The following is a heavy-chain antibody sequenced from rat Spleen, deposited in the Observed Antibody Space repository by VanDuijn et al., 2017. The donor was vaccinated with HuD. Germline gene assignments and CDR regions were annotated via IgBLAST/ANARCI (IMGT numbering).Heavy chain of an antibody. J-gene: IGHJ2*01. Sequence: QVQLKESGPGLVQPSQTLSLTCTVSGFSLSNYGLIWVRQPPGKGLEWIGGIWGDESTDYNSALKSRLSISRDASKSQVLLKMSGLQTDDTSIYYCARGDYSGDNFDYWGQGIMVTVSS. CDR3: ARGDYSGDNFDY. CDR2: IWGDEST. V-gene: IGHV2-15*01. CDR1: GFSLSNYG. D-gene: IGHD1-1*01.